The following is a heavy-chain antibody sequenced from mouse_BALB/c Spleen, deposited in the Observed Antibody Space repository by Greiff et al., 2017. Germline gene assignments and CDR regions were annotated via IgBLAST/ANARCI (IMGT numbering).Heavy chain of an antibody. CDR1: GFSLTSYG. D-gene: IGHD1-1*01. Sequence: QVQLQQSGPGLVAPSQSLSITCTVSGFSLTSYGVHWVRQPPGKGLEWLGVIWAGGSTNYNSALMSRLSISKDNSKSQVFLKMNSLQTDDTAMYYCARDRDSYGSSVAYWGQGTLVTVSA. J-gene: IGHJ3*01. CDR2: IWAGGST. CDR3: ARDRDSYGSSVAY. V-gene: IGHV2-9*02.